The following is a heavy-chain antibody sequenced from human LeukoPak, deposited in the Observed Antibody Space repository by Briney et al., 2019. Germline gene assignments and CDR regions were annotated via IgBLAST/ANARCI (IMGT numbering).Heavy chain of an antibody. CDR3: ARAGTGFGDSSAYYPGD. D-gene: IGHD3-22*01. J-gene: IGHJ4*03. Sequence: SETLSLTCTVSGDSISSGSSYWGWIRQPPGKGLEWIVNIYYSGNTNYNPSLRSRVTISVDTSKNLFSLKLSSVTAADTAVYYCARAGTGFGDSSAYYPGDWGPGTLVT. CDR2: IYYSGNT. CDR1: GDSISSGSSY. V-gene: IGHV4-39*07.